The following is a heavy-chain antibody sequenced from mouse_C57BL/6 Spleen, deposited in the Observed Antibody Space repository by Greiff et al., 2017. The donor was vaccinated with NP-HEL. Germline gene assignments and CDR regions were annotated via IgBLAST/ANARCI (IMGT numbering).Heavy chain of an antibody. CDR2: IDPSDSYT. CDR3: ARGKDPSYYYGSSYSFDY. V-gene: IGHV1-69*01. D-gene: IGHD1-1*01. Sequence: QVQLQQPGAELVMPGASVKLSCKASGYTFTSYWMHWVKQRPGQGLEWIGEIDPSDSYTNYNQKFKGKSTLTVDKSSSTAYMQLSSLTSEDSAVYYCARGKDPSYYYGSSYSFDYWGQGTTLTVSS. CDR1: GYTFTSYW. J-gene: IGHJ2*01.